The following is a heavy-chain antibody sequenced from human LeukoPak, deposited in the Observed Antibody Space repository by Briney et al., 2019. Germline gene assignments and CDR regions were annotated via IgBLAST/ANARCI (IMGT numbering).Heavy chain of an antibody. V-gene: IGHV5-51*01. CDR3: ARLGGVVVPG. D-gene: IGHD2-2*01. Sequence: GESLKISCQASGYRFTNYWIGWVRQMPGKGLEWMTIIYPGDSETRYSPSFQGQVTISADKSIGTMYLQWSSLKASDTAMYYCARLGGVVVPGWGQGTLVTVSS. CDR2: IYPGDSET. CDR1: GYRFTNYW. J-gene: IGHJ4*02.